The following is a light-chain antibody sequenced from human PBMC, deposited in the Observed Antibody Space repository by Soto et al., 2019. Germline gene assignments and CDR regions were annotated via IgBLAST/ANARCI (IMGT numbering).Light chain of an antibody. CDR3: SSYAGINNLGV. V-gene: IGLV2-8*01. CDR2: EVN. CDR1: SSDVGGYKY. Sequence: QSALTQPPSASGSPGQSVTISCTGASSDVGGYKYVSWYQQHPGKAPKLMIFEVNKRPSGVPYRFSGSKSGNTASLTVSGLQAEDEADYYCSSYAGINNLGVFGTGTKLTVL. J-gene: IGLJ1*01.